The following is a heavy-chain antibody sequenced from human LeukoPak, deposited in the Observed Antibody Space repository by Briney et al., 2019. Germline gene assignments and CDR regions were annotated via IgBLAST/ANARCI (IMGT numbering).Heavy chain of an antibody. CDR2: IREDGSDK. CDR3: ATLAFDS. J-gene: IGHJ4*02. CDR1: GFTFSRSW. Sequence: GGSLGLSCTASGFTFSRSWMRWVRQAPGKGLEWVADIREDGSDKYYGDSVKGRFTISRDNAKNSVYLQMNSLSPEDTAIYFCATLAFDSWGRGTLVTVSS. D-gene: IGHD3-3*02. V-gene: IGHV3-7*01.